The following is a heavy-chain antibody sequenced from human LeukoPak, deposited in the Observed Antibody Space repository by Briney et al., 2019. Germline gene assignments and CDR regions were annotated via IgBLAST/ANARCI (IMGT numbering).Heavy chain of an antibody. CDR2: IRQDGSEK. CDR3: ARDRSISGVVTLDY. J-gene: IGHJ4*02. CDR1: GFTFSHYG. Sequence: PGGSLRLSCAASGFTFSHYGMNWVRQAPGKGLEWVANIRQDGSEKYYVDSVKGRLTISRDNAKNSVYLQMNSLRAEDTAVYYCARDRSISGVVTLDYWGQGTLVTVSS. D-gene: IGHD3-3*01. V-gene: IGHV3-7*01.